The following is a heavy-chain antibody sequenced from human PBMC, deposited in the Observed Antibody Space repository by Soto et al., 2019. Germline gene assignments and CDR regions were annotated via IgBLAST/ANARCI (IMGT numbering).Heavy chain of an antibody. J-gene: IGHJ3*02. Sequence: TGGSLRLSCAASGFTFSSYGMHWVRQAPGKGLEWVPVISYDGSNKYYADSVKGRFTISRDNSKNTLYLQMNSLRAEDTAVYYCAKVYYDILTGYFHDAFDIWGQGTMVTVSS. D-gene: IGHD3-9*01. CDR1: GFTFSSYG. CDR2: ISYDGSNK. V-gene: IGHV3-30*18. CDR3: AKVYYDILTGYFHDAFDI.